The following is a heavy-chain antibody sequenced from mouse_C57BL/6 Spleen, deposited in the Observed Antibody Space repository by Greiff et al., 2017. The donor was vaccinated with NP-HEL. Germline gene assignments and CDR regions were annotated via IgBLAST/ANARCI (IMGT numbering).Heavy chain of an antibody. J-gene: IGHJ2*01. D-gene: IGHD2-1*01. CDR2: IYPGSGNT. CDR1: GYTFTDYY. V-gene: IGHV1-76*01. Sequence: QVQLQQSGAELVRPGASVKLSCKASGYTFTDYYINWVKQRPGQGLEWIARIYPGSGNTYYNEKFKGKATLTAEKSSSTAYMQLSSLTSEDSAVYFCARVGRNFYFDYWGQGTTLTVSS. CDR3: ARVGRNFYFDY.